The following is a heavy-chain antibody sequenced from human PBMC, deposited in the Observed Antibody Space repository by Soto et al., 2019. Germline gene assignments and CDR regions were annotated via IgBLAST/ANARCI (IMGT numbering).Heavy chain of an antibody. J-gene: IGHJ3*02. D-gene: IGHD2-15*01. CDR3: TLDLGYCSGGSCYDAFDI. V-gene: IGHV3-33*01. CDR2: IWYDGSNK. Sequence: GGSLRLSCAASGFTFSSYGMHWVRQAPGKGLEWVAVIWYDGSNKYYADSVKGRFTISRDNSKNTLYLQMNSLKTEDTAVYYCTLDLGYCSGGSCYDAFDIWGQGTMVTVSS. CDR1: GFTFSSYG.